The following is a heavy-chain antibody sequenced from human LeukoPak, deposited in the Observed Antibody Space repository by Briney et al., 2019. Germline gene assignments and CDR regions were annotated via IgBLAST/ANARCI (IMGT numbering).Heavy chain of an antibody. V-gene: IGHV4-59*08. Sequence: SETLSLTCTVSGGSISSYYWSRIRQPPGKGLEWIGYIYYSGSTNYNPSLKSRVTISVDTSKNQFSLKLSSVTAADTAVYYCARHEPRKYDFWSGYYRAAFDIWGQGTMVTVSS. CDR3: ARHEPRKYDFWSGYYRAAFDI. CDR2: IYYSGST. D-gene: IGHD3-3*01. J-gene: IGHJ3*02. CDR1: GGSISSYY.